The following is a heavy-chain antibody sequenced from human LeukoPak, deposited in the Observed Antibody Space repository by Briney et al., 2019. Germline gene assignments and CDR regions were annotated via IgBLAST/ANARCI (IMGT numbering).Heavy chain of an antibody. CDR1: GFTFGSYG. J-gene: IGHJ4*02. V-gene: IGHV3-30*02. D-gene: IGHD2-21*01. CDR3: AKGGGTYSYSCDY. Sequence: PGGSLRLSCAASGFTFGSYGMHWVRQAPGKGLKWVAFIRNDGTKTEYADSVKGRFTISRDNSKNTLYLQMNSLRDEDTAVYFCAKGGGTYSYSCDYWGQGTLVTVSS. CDR2: IRNDGTKT.